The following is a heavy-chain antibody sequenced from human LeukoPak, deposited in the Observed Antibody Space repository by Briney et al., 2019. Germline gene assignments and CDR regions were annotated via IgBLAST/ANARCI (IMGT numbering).Heavy chain of an antibody. V-gene: IGHV4-4*07. D-gene: IGHD2-2*01. Sequence: SETLSLTCTVSGGSISSYYWSWIRPPAGKGLEWIGRIYSSGSTNYNPSLKSRVTMSVDTSKNQFSLKLSSVTAADTAVYYCARGQYHLLYWYFDLWGRDTLVTVSS. CDR3: ARGQYHLLYWYFDL. CDR1: GGSISSYY. CDR2: IYSSGST. J-gene: IGHJ2*01.